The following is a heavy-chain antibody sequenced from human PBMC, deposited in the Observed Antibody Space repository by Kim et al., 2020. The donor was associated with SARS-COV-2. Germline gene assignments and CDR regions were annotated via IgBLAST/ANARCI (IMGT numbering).Heavy chain of an antibody. D-gene: IGHD3-10*01. V-gene: IGHV3-33*06. Sequence: YADSVKGRFTISRDNSKNTLYLQMNSLRAEDTAVYYCAKGTMVRGVIIDYWGQGTLVTVSS. J-gene: IGHJ4*02. CDR3: AKGTMVRGVIIDY.